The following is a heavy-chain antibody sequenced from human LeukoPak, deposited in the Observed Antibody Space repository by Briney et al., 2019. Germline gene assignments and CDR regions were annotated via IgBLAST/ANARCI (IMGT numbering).Heavy chain of an antibody. D-gene: IGHD2-15*01. J-gene: IGHJ4*02. CDR2: IIPILGIA. V-gene: IGHV1-69*04. Sequence: SVKVSCKASGGTFSSYAISWVRQAPGQGLEWMGRIIPILGIANYAQKFQGRVTITADKSTSTAYMELSSLRSEDTAVYYCARSVVVVAATAEFDYWGQGTLVTVSS. CDR1: GGTFSSYA. CDR3: ARSVVVVAATAEFDY.